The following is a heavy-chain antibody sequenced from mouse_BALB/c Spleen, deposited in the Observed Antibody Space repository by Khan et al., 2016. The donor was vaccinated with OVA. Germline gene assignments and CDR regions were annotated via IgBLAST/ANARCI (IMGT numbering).Heavy chain of an antibody. CDR3: ADHLTGSFAY. CDR1: GFTFSSYS. V-gene: IGHV5-6*01. J-gene: IGHJ3*01. Sequence: EVELVESGGDLVKPGGSLKLSCAASGFTFSSYSMSWVRQTPDKRLEWVASISSGGDYTYYPDSVTGRFTISRDNAKNTLYLQMSDLKSEDTAMYYCADHLTGSFAYWVQGTLVTVSA. CDR2: ISSGGDYT. D-gene: IGHD4-1*01.